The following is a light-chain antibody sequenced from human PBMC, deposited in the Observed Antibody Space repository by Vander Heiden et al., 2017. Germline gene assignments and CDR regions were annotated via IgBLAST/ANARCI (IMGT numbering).Light chain of an antibody. CDR1: SGYSNYK. J-gene: IGLJ1*01. Sequence: QPVLTQPPSASASLGASVTLTCTLSSGYSNYKVDWYQQRPGKGPRFVMRVGTGGIVGSKGDGIPDRFSVLGSGLNRYLTIKNIQEEDESDYHCGADHGSGSNFVHVFGTGTKVTVL. CDR2: VGTGGIVG. V-gene: IGLV9-49*01. CDR3: GADHGSGSNFVHV.